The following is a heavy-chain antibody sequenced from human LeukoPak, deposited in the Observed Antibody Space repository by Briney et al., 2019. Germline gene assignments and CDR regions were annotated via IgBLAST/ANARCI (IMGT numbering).Heavy chain of an antibody. J-gene: IGHJ4*02. CDR2: MYHTGTS. CDR3: VSDDSNYLTPKY. D-gene: IGHD4-11*01. CDR1: GYSISSGHF. V-gene: IGHV4-38-2*02. Sequence: SETLSLTCTVSGYSISSGHFWGWIRQSPVKRLEWIGSMYHTGTSYYNPSLKNRVTISLDTSKNQVSLRLSSVTAADTALYYCVSDDSNYLTPKYWGQGPLVTVSS.